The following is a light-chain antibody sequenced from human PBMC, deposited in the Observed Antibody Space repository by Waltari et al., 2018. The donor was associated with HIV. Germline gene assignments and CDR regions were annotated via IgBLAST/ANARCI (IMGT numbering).Light chain of an antibody. CDR1: SSDVVGYTY. V-gene: IGLV2-8*01. J-gene: IGLJ2*01. CDR3: SSYAGSNNWVV. Sequence: QSALTQPPSPSGSPGQSVTISCTGTSSDVVGYTYLSWYQHHPGKAPKLMIYEVSKRPSGVPDRFSGSKSGNTASLTVSGLQAEDEADYYCSSYAGSNNWVVFGGGTKLTVL. CDR2: EVS.